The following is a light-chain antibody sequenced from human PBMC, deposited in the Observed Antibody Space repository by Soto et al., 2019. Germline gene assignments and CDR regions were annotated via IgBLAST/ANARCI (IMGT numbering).Light chain of an antibody. CDR2: EVK. Sequence: QSVLTQPASVSGSPGQSITISCTETSSDVGDYKYVSWYQQYSGLAPKLMIYEVKNRPSGFSNRFSGSTTATTASLPISALQAEDEADYYCSSFTSRGTNYVFGTGAKVTVL. CDR3: SSFTSRGTNYV. J-gene: IGLJ1*01. V-gene: IGLV2-14*01. CDR1: SSDVGDYKY.